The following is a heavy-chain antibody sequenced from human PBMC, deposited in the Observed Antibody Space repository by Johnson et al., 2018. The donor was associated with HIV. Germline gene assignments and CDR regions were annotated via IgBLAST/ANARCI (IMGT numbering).Heavy chain of an antibody. CDR1: GFTFSTYA. V-gene: IGHV3-30-3*01. Sequence: QVQLVESGGGVVQPGRSLRLSCAASGFTFSTYAVHWVRQAPGKGLEWVAVISYDGTNKYYADSVRGRFTISRDNSKNMLYLQMNSLRAEDTAVYYCARDLGGLEGIHDAFDIWGQGTMVTVSS. D-gene: IGHD4-23*01. J-gene: IGHJ3*02. CDR2: ISYDGTNK. CDR3: ARDLGGLEGIHDAFDI.